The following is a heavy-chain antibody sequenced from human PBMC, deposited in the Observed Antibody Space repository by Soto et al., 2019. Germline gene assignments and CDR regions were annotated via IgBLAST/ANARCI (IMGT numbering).Heavy chain of an antibody. D-gene: IGHD5-18*01. CDR2: IYYSGST. CDR1: GGSISSYY. V-gene: IGHV4-59*08. J-gene: IGHJ2*01. Sequence: SETLSLTCTVSGGSISSYYWSWIRQPPGKGLEWIGYIYYSGSTNYNPSLKSRVTISVDTSKNQFSLKLSSVTAADTAVYYCARPGVAAMGYWYLDLWGRGTLVT. CDR3: ARPGVAAMGYWYLDL.